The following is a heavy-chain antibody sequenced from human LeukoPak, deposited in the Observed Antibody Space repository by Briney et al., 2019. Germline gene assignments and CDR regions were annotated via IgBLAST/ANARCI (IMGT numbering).Heavy chain of an antibody. CDR3: ATDNYYYDSSGYYYRYAFDI. CDR1: GYTFTSYG. V-gene: IGHV1-18*01. CDR2: ISAYNGNT. Sequence: GASVKVSCKASGYTFTSYGISWVRQAPGQGLEWMGWISAYNGNTNYAQKLQGRVTMTRDTSTSTVYMELSSLRSEDTAVYYCATDNYYYDSSGYYYRYAFDIWGQGTMVTVSS. J-gene: IGHJ3*02. D-gene: IGHD3-22*01.